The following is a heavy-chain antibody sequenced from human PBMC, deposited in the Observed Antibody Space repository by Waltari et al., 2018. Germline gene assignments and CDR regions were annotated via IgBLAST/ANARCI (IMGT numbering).Heavy chain of an antibody. J-gene: IGHJ5*02. CDR1: GGSFSGYY. D-gene: IGHD5-18*01. CDR2: INHSGST. V-gene: IGHV4-34*01. CDR3: ARGRVQLWFGWFDP. Sequence: QVQLQQWGAGLLKPSETLSLTCAVYGGSFSGYYWSWIRQPPGKGLEWIGEINHSGSTNYNPSLKSRVTISVDTSKNQFSLKLSSVTAADTAVYYCARGRVQLWFGWFDPWGQGTLVTVSS.